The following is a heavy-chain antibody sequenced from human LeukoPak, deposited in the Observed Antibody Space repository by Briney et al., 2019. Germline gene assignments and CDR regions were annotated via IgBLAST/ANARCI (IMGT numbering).Heavy chain of an antibody. CDR2: IYPSDSDF. J-gene: IGHJ5*02. CDR3: GRAATRHNWLDP. V-gene: IGHV5-51*01. CDR1: GYTFTDYW. D-gene: IGHD2-15*01. Sequence: GESLKISCKGSGYTFTDYWIAWVRQMPGKGLEWMGIIYPSDSDFRYSPSFQGQVTISADKSISTAYLQWSSLKTSDTAIYYCGRAATRHNWLDPWGQGTLVTVSS.